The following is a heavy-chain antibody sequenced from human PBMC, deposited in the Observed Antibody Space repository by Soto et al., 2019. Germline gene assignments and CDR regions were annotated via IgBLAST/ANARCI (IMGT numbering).Heavy chain of an antibody. V-gene: IGHV2-5*02. D-gene: IGHD3-3*01. CDR1: GFSLTTSGVG. J-gene: IGHJ4*02. Sequence: QITLNESGPTQVKPRQTLTLTCTFSGFSLTTSGVGVGWIRQSPGKAPEWLALIYWDDGKRYSPSLKSRLTITKDTSKNQVVLTMPDLDPADTATYYCAHRVLRTVFGLVTTTAIYFDFWGQGTPVAVSS. CDR3: AHRVLRTVFGLVTTTAIYFDF. CDR2: IYWDDGK.